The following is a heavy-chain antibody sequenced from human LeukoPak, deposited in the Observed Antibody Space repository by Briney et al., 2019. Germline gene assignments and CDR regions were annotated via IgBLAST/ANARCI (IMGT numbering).Heavy chain of an antibody. V-gene: IGHV5-51*01. D-gene: IGHD3-10*01. CDR2: IYPGDSDT. Sequence: GESLKISCKGSGYSFTSYWIGWVRQMPGKGLEWMGIIYPGDSDTGYSPSFQGQVTISADKSISTAYMELSRLRSDDTAVYYCARVRYYGSGSYSDYWGQGTLVTVPS. CDR3: ARVRYYGSGSYSDY. J-gene: IGHJ4*02. CDR1: GYSFTSYW.